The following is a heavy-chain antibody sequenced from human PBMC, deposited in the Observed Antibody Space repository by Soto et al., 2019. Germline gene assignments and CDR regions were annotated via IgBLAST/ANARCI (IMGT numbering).Heavy chain of an antibody. D-gene: IGHD2-21*01. J-gene: IGHJ4*02. CDR3: SRVHFVETYRKETFYYFDY. CDR1: GGSVNGYY. V-gene: IGHV4-34*01. CDR2: INHTGGT. Sequence: PSETLSLTCAVYGGSVNGYYWNWIRQPPGKGLEWIGEINHTGGTHYNPSLQSRVTISVDTSNNRFSLTLSSLTAADTAMYYCSRVHFVETYRKETFYYFDYWGQGSLVTVSS.